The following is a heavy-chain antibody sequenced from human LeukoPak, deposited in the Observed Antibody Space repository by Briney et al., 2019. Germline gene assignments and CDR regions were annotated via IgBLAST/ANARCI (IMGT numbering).Heavy chain of an antibody. CDR2: ISSSSSTI. D-gene: IGHD2/OR15-2a*01. CDR1: GFTFSSYS. CDR3: ARVVRRYLPDY. Sequence: GGSLRLSCAASGFTFSSYSMNWVRQAPGKGLEWVSYISSSSSTIYYADSVKGRFTISRDNAKNSLYLQMNSLRAEDTAVYYCARVVRRYLPDYWGQGTLVTVSS. V-gene: IGHV3-48*01. J-gene: IGHJ4*02.